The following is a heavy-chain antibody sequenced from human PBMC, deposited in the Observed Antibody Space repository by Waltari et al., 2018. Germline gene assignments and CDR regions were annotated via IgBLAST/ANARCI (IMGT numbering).Heavy chain of an antibody. V-gene: IGHV1-69*10. CDR1: GGTFSSYA. CDR3: ARSSGYYSGDYYYYGMDV. Sequence: QVQLVQSGAEVKKPGSSVKVSCKASGGTFSSYAISWVRQAPGQGLEWMGWIIPILGIANYAQKFQGRVTITADKSTRTAYMELSSLSSEDTAVYYCARSSGYYSGDYYYYGMDVWGQGTTVTVSS. CDR2: IIPILGIA. D-gene: IGHD3-22*01. J-gene: IGHJ6*02.